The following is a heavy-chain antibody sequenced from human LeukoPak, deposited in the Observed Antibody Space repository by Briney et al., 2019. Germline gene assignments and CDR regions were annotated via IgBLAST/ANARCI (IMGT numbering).Heavy chain of an antibody. CDR2: ISSYIGNT. Sequence: ASVKVSCKASGYTFTNYGITWVRQAPGQGLEWMGWISSYIGNTNYAQKLQGRVTMTTDTSTNTAYMELRSLRSDDTAVYYCAVIRLGDLSLIDYWGQGTLVTVSS. V-gene: IGHV1-18*01. CDR1: GYTFTNYG. D-gene: IGHD3-16*02. CDR3: AVIRLGDLSLIDY. J-gene: IGHJ4*02.